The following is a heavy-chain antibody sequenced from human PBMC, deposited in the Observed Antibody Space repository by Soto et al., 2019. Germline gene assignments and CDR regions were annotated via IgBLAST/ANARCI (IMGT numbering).Heavy chain of an antibody. J-gene: IGHJ6*02. CDR2: IYYSGST. V-gene: IGHV4-28*01. CDR1: GYSISSSNW. D-gene: IGHD3-10*01. Sequence: QVQLQESGPGLVKPSDTLSLTCAVSGYSISSSNWWGWIRQPPGKGLEWIGYIYYSGSTYYNPSLKSRVTMSVDTSKNPFSLKLRSVTAVDTAVYNCARSSGSYGMEVWGQGTTVTVSS. CDR3: ARSSGSYGMEV.